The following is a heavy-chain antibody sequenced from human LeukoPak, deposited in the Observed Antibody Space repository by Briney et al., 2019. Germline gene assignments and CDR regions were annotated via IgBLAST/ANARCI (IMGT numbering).Heavy chain of an antibody. V-gene: IGHV3-33*01. CDR1: GFTFSNCG. J-gene: IGHJ3*02. CDR2: IWYDGSNK. CDR3: ARYGYLVDDDAFAI. D-gene: IGHD5-18*01. Sequence: GGSLRLSCAASGFTFSNCGIHWVRQAPGKGLEWVAVIWYDGSNKYYADSVKGRFTISRDNSKNTLFLQMNSLRAEDTAVYYCARYGYLVDDDAFAIGGQGTMVTVSS.